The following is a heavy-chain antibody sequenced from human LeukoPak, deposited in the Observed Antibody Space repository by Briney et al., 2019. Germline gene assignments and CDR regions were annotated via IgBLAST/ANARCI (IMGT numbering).Heavy chain of an antibody. J-gene: IGHJ4*02. CDR2: ICSGGST. Sequence: GGSLRLSCAAPGFTVSSNCVNWGRQAPGKGLKWVSVICSGGSTNYADSVKGRFTISRDNSKNTLYLQMNSLRAEDTAVYYCARDSPRTGGGGSRFDYWGQGTLVTVSS. V-gene: IGHV3-66*01. CDR3: ARDSPRTGGGGSRFDY. CDR1: GFTVSSNC. D-gene: IGHD1-1*01.